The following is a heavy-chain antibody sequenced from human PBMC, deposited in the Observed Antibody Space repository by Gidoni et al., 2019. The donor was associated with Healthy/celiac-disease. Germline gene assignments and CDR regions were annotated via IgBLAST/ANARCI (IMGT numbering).Heavy chain of an antibody. J-gene: IGHJ4*02. CDR3: ARDQGLGLRLGELSSAHYFDY. Sequence: VQLVQSGAEVKKPGSSVKVSCKASGGTFSSYAISWVRQAPGQGLECMGRILPILGIANSAQKFQGRVTITADKSTSTAYMELSSLRSEDTAVYYCARDQGLGLRLGELSSAHYFDYWGQGTLVTVSS. CDR2: ILPILGIA. CDR1: GGTFSSYA. D-gene: IGHD3-16*02. V-gene: IGHV1-69*04.